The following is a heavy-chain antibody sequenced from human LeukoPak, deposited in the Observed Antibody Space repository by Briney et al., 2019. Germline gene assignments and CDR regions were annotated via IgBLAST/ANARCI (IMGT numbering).Heavy chain of an antibody. CDR1: GFTFSEYY. CDR2: ISSGGSTK. V-gene: IGHV3-11*01. J-gene: IGHJ4*02. Sequence: KTGGSLRLSCAASGFTFSEYYMTWIRQAPGKGLEWISYISSGGSTKYYADSVKGRFTISRDNAKSSVSLQMNSLRAEDTAVYYCARTSYANSVDYWGQGTLVTVSS. CDR3: ARTSYANSVDY. D-gene: IGHD2-21*01.